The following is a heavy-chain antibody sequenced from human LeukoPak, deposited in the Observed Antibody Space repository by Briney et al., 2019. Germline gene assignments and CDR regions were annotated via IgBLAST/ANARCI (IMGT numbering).Heavy chain of an antibody. CDR1: GFTFSSYA. J-gene: IGHJ4*02. CDR3: ARDGD. V-gene: IGHV3-30-3*01. D-gene: IGHD3-16*01. Sequence: PGGSLRLSCAASGFTFSSYAMSWVRQAPGKGLEWVAVISYDGSNKYYADSVKGRFTISRDNSKNTLYLQMNSLRAEDTAVYYRARDGDWGQGTLVTVSS. CDR2: ISYDGSNK.